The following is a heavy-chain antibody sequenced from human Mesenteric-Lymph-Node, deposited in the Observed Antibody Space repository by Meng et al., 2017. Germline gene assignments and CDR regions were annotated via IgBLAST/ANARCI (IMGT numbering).Heavy chain of an antibody. CDR1: RGSISSSHW. V-gene: IGHV4-4*02. D-gene: IGHD3-3*01. Sequence: QVQLQESGPGLVKPSGTLSLTCDVSRGSISSSHWWTWVRQPPGKGLEWIGEIYHSGSTNYNPSLKSRVTISVDKSKNQFSLKLSSVTAADTAVYYCASRGYDFWSGYSIYYFDYWGQGTLVTVSS. CDR2: IYHSGST. CDR3: ASRGYDFWSGYSIYYFDY. J-gene: IGHJ4*02.